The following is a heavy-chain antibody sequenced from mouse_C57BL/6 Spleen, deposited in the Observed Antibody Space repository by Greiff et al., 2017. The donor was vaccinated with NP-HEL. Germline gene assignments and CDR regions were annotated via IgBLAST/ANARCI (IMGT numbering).Heavy chain of an antibody. CDR1: GYTFTSYG. V-gene: IGHV1-58*01. CDR2: IYIGNGYS. D-gene: IGHD3-2*02. CDR3: ARSGSSGYVDAMDY. J-gene: IGHJ4*01. Sequence: VQLQQSGAELVRPGSSVKMSCKTSGYTFTSYGINWVKQRPGQGLEWIGYIYIGNGYSASNEKFKGKATLTSDTSSSTAYMQLRSLTSEDSAIYFCARSGSSGYVDAMDYWGQGTSVTVAS.